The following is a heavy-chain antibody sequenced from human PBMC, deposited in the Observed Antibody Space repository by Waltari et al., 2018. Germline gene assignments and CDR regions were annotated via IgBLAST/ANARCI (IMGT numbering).Heavy chain of an antibody. CDR1: GGSISRSNYY. D-gene: IGHD3-10*01. V-gene: IGHV4-39*01. CDR3: ARIYGSGSPIPSVDY. CDR2: IDHSGSP. J-gene: IGHJ4*02. Sequence: QLQLQESGPGLVKPSETLSLTCTVSGGSISRSNYYWGWIRQPPGKGPDWIASIDHSGSPNYNPTLKSRVTISVDTSKNQFSLKLTSVTAADTAVYYCARIYGSGSPIPSVDYWGQGTLVTVSS.